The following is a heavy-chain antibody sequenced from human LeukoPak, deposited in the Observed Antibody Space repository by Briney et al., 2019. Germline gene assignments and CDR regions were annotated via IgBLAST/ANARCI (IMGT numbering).Heavy chain of an antibody. Sequence: PSETVSPTCTVSGGSISSYYWSWIRQAPGKGLEWIGYIYYSGSTNYNPSLKSRVTISVDTSKNQFSLKLSSVTAADTAVYYCARTSDWLLPGWFDPWGQGTLVTVSS. CDR2: IYYSGST. CDR3: ARTSDWLLPGWFDP. J-gene: IGHJ5*02. V-gene: IGHV4-59*08. D-gene: IGHD3-9*01. CDR1: GGSISSYY.